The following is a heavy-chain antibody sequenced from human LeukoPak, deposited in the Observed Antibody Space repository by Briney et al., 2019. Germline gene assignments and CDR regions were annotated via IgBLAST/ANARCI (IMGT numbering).Heavy chain of an antibody. CDR1: GYTFTGYS. D-gene: IGHD6-13*01. J-gene: IGHJ4*02. Sequence: ASVKVSCKASGYTFTGYSLHWVRQAPGQWLEWMGWINADNGNTRDSQKFQGRVTITRDTSASTAYMELSSLGSEDTAVYYCASSSWSAYFDSWGQGTLVTVSS. V-gene: IGHV1-3*01. CDR2: INADNGNT. CDR3: ASSSWSAYFDS.